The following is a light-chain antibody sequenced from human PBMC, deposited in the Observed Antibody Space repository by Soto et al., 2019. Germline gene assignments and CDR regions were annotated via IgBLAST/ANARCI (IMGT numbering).Light chain of an antibody. J-gene: IGLJ2*01. Sequence: QSVLTQPASVSGSPGQSITISCTGTSSDVGAYGYVSWYQQHPGKAPNLMIYEVSYRPSGVSNRFSGSKSGNAASLTISGLQAEDEADYYCSSYTTSSTVVFGGGTKVTVL. CDR3: SSYTTSSTVV. CDR2: EVS. V-gene: IGLV2-14*01. CDR1: SSDVGAYGY.